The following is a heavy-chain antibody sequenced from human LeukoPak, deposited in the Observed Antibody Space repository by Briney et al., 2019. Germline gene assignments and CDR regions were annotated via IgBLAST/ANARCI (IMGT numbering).Heavy chain of an antibody. J-gene: IGHJ4*02. D-gene: IGHD6-6*01. CDR2: ISSSGSTI. CDR3: ARDPIAARYYFDY. Sequence: GGSLRPSCAASGFTFSDYYMSWIRQAPGKGLEWVSYISSSGSTIYYADSVKGRFTISRDNAKNSLYLQMNSLRAEDTAVYYCARDPIAARYYFDYSGQGTLVTVSS. CDR1: GFTFSDYY. V-gene: IGHV3-11*04.